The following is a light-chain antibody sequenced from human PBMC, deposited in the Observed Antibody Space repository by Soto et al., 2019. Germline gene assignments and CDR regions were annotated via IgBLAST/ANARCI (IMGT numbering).Light chain of an antibody. J-gene: IGKJ3*01. V-gene: IGKV1-9*01. CDR1: QGISSY. CDR2: AAS. Sequence: IQLTQSPSSLSASVGDRVTITCRASQGISSYLAWYQQKPGKAPKLLIYAASTLQSGVPSRFSGSGSGIDGSLTSSSLQPEDFATYDLHQLNSYPFAFGRGTKVYIK. CDR3: HQLNSYPFA.